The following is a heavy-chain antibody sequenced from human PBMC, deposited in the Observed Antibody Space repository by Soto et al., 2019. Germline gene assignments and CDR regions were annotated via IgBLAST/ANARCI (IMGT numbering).Heavy chain of an antibody. D-gene: IGHD2-21*02. CDR3: ARDLAYCGGDCYSLDY. CDR2: IIPTFGTA. CDR1: GGTFSSYA. J-gene: IGHJ4*02. V-gene: IGHV1-69*13. Sequence: ASVKVSCKASGGTFSSYAISWVRQAPGQGLEWMGGIIPTFGTANYAQKFQGRVTITADESTSTAYMELSSLRSEDTAVYYCARDLAYCGGDCYSLDYWGQGTLVTVSS.